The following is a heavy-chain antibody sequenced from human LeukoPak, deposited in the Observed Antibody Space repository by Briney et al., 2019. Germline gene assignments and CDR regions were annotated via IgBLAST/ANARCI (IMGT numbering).Heavy chain of an antibody. CDR1: GGSVSSYY. CDR2: IHSSGTT. Sequence: SETLSLTCSVSGGSVSSYYWNWIRQPAGKGLEWVGRIHSSGTTKYNPSLKSRVTMSVDTSKNQFSLRLSSVTAADTAVSYCARESIIRGVTYFDYWGQGTLVTVSS. V-gene: IGHV4-4*07. D-gene: IGHD3-10*01. J-gene: IGHJ4*02. CDR3: ARESIIRGVTYFDY.